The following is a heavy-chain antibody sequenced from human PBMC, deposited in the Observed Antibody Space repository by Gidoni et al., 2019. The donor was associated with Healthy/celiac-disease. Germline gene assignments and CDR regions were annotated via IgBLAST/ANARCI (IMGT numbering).Heavy chain of an antibody. CDR3: ASNIVATKRRYGAFDI. D-gene: IGHD5-12*01. CDR1: GGSISRYS. J-gene: IGHJ3*02. CDR2: IYYSGST. V-gene: IGHV4-59*01. Sequence: QVQLQESGPGLVKPSETLSLTCTASGGSISRYSWSWIRQPQEKGLAWFGYIYYSGSTNYNPSLKSRITISVDTSKNRFSLKLSSVTAADTAGYYCASNIVATKRRYGAFDIWGQGTMVTVSS.